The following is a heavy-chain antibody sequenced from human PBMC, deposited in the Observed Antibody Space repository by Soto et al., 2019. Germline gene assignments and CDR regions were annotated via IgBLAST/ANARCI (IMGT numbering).Heavy chain of an antibody. CDR2: IIPVFGTG. CDR3: ARVGGTGGYAYGLDY. J-gene: IGHJ4*02. D-gene: IGHD2-8*02. Sequence: SVKVSCKASGGTFSSYAISWVRQAPGQGLEWMGGIIPVFGTGIYAQKFQGRVTITADKSTNTAYMELSSLRSEDTAVYFCARVGGTGGYAYGLDYWGQGTLVTVYS. V-gene: IGHV1-69*06. CDR1: GGTFSSYA.